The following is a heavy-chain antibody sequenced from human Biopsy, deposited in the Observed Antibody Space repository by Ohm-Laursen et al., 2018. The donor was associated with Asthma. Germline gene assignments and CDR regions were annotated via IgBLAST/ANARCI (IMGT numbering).Heavy chain of an antibody. Sequence: SLRLSCSASGFTFRDYYMTWVRQAPGKGLEWVAVISYDGSNKYYADSVKGRFTISRDNSKNTLYLQMNSLRAEDTAVYYCARARRSLLLPDYYYYGMDVWGQGTTVTVSS. CDR2: ISYDGSNK. J-gene: IGHJ6*02. CDR3: ARARRSLLLPDYYYYGMDV. CDR1: GFTFRDYY. D-gene: IGHD3-22*01. V-gene: IGHV3-30*03.